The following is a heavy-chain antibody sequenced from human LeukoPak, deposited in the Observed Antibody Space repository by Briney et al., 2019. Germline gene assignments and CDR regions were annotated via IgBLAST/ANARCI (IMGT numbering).Heavy chain of an antibody. CDR2: FHNSGTS. CDR3: TRGAGWLIDY. Sequence: SETLSLTCTVSDDSISDYYRGWIRQPPGKGLEWIGYFHNSGTSTYNPSLKSRVAISADTSKNQFSLKLNSLTTADTAVYYCTRGAGWLIDYWGQGILVTVSS. D-gene: IGHD3-16*01. J-gene: IGHJ4*02. V-gene: IGHV4-59*01. CDR1: DDSISDYY.